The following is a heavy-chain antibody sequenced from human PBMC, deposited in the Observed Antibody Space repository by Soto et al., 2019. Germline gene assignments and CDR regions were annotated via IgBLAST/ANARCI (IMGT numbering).Heavy chain of an antibody. D-gene: IGHD6-13*01. Sequence: QVQLQESGPGLVKPSETLSLTCTVSGGSISSYYWSWIRQPPGKGLEWIGYIYYSGSTNYNPSLTSRVTISVDTSKNQFSLKLSSVTAADTAVYYCAGCIAAAGTIGDDAFDIWGQGTMVTVSS. CDR2: IYYSGST. CDR3: AGCIAAAGTIGDDAFDI. CDR1: GGSISSYY. J-gene: IGHJ3*02. V-gene: IGHV4-59*01.